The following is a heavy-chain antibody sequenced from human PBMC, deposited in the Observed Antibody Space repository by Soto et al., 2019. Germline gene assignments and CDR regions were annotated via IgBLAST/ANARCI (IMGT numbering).Heavy chain of an antibody. CDR3: ARVGVIFGVLSHFDY. CDR2: ISAYNGNT. V-gene: IGHV1-18*01. J-gene: IGHJ4*02. CDR1: GYTFTSYG. Sequence: ASVKVSCKASGYTFTSYGISWVRQAPGQGLEWMGWISAYNGNTNYAQKLQGRVTMTTDTSTSTAYMELRSLRSDDTAVYYCARVGVIFGVLSHFDYWGQGTLVTVSS. D-gene: IGHD3-3*01.